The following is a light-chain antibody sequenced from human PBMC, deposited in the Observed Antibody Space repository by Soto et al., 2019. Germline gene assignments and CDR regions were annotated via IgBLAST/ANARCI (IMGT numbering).Light chain of an antibody. CDR3: QQYSSSPT. CDR2: GAA. CDR1: QSVSSSY. J-gene: IGKJ4*01. V-gene: IGKV3-20*01. Sequence: EIVLTQSPGTLSLSPGERATLSCRASQSVSSSYLAWYQQKPGQAPRLLIYGAASRATVIPDRFSGSGSGTDFTLTISKLEPEDFAVYYCQQYSSSPTFGGGTKVEIK.